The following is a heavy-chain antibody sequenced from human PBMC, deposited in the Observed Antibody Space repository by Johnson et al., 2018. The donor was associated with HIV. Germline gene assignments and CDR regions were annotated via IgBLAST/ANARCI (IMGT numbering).Heavy chain of an antibody. CDR3: AKSYSSSWYTDAFDI. V-gene: IGHV3-9*01. Sequence: VQLVESGGGLLQPAMSLRLSSPASGFTFDDYAMHWVRQAPGKGLEWVSGISWNSGTIGYADSVKGRFTISRDNSKNTLYLQMNSLRAEDTAVYYCAKSYSSSWYTDAFDIWGQGTMVTVYS. J-gene: IGHJ3*02. D-gene: IGHD6-13*01. CDR2: ISWNSGTI. CDR1: GFTFDDYA.